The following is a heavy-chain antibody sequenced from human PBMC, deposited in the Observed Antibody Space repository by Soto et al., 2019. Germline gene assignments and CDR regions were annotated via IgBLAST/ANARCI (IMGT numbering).Heavy chain of an antibody. Sequence: SETLSLTCTVSGGSISSYYWSWIRQPPGKGLEWIVYIYYSGSTNYNPSLKSRVTISVDTSKNQFSLKLSSVTAADTAVYYCARGFGYCSSTSCPRSLYYYMDVWGKGTTVTVSS. J-gene: IGHJ6*03. CDR2: IYYSGST. D-gene: IGHD2-2*03. V-gene: IGHV4-59*12. CDR3: ARGFGYCSSTSCPRSLYYYMDV. CDR1: GGSISSYY.